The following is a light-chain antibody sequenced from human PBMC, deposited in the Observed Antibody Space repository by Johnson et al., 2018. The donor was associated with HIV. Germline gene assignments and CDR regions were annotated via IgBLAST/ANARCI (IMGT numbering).Light chain of an antibody. J-gene: IGLJ1*01. CDR3: GTWDSSLSADV. Sequence: QSVLTQPPSVSAAPGQKVTISCSGSSSNIGNNYVSWYQQLPGTAPKLLIYDNNKRPSGIPDRFSGSKSGTSATLVLTGLQTGDESDYYCGTWDSSLSADVFGTGTKVTVL. V-gene: IGLV1-51*01. CDR2: DNN. CDR1: SSNIGNNY.